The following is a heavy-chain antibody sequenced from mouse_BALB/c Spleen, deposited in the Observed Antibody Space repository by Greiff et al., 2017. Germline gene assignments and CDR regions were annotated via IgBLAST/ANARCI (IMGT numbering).Heavy chain of an antibody. Sequence: QVQLQQPGAELVKPGASVKLSCKASGYTFTSYWMHWVKQRPGQGLEWIGEINPSNGRTNYNEKFKSKATLTVDKSSSTAYMQLSSLTSEDSAVYYCARSVYDGYYGVAYWGQGTLVTVSA. CDR3: ARSVYDGYYGVAY. D-gene: IGHD2-3*01. CDR2: INPSNGRT. V-gene: IGHV1S81*02. CDR1: GYTFTSYW. J-gene: IGHJ3*01.